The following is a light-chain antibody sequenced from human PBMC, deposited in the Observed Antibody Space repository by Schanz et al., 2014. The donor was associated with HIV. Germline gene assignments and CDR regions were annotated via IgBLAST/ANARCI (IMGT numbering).Light chain of an antibody. J-gene: IGLJ1*01. CDR2: DVR. Sequence: QSALTQPAPVSGSPGQSITISCSGTSSDIGGSDYVSWYQQHPGRAPKVLIYDVRDRPSGVSNRFSGSKSGNTASLTISGLQAEDEAEYFCSSYTTSNTHVFGSGTKLTVL. V-gene: IGLV2-14*03. CDR3: SSYTTSNTHV. CDR1: SSDIGGSDY.